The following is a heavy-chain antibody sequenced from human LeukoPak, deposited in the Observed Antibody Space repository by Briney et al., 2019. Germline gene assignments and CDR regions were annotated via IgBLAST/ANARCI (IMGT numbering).Heavy chain of an antibody. CDR2: IKSKTDGGTT. J-gene: IGHJ4*02. Sequence: GGSLRLSCVASGFTFKNYAMSWVRQAPGKGLEWVGRIKSKTDGGTTDYAAPVKGRFTISRDDSKNTLYLQMNSLKTEDTAVYYCTTVGKNQWLVFDYWGQGTLVTVSS. CDR1: GFTFKNYA. V-gene: IGHV3-15*01. D-gene: IGHD6-19*01. CDR3: TTVGKNQWLVFDY.